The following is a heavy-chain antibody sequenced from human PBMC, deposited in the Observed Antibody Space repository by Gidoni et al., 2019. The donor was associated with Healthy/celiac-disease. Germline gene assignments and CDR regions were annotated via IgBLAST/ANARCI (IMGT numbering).Heavy chain of an antibody. D-gene: IGHD3-3*01. CDR1: GFTFSNSC. CDR3: TTDDYDFWRGVYYYGMDV. J-gene: IGHJ6*02. CDR2: IKSKTDGGTT. Sequence: EVQLVESGGGLVKPGGSLILPFAASGFTFSNSCMIWVRQAPGKGLEWVGRIKSKTDGGTTDYAAPVKGRFTISRDDSKNTLYLQMNSLKTEDTAVYYCTTDDYDFWRGVYYYGMDVWGQGTTVTGSS. V-gene: IGHV3-15*01.